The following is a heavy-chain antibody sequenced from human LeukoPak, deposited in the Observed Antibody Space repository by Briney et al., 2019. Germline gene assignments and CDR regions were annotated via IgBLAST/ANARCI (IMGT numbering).Heavy chain of an antibody. V-gene: IGHV3-9*01. CDR2: ISWNSGSI. Sequence: PGRSLRLSCAASGFTFYDYAMHWVRQAPGKGLEWVSGISWNSGSIGYADSVKGRFTISRDNAKNSLYLQMNSLRAEDTALYYCAKDISVLRIAVAGRAFDYWGQGTLVTVSS. D-gene: IGHD6-19*01. J-gene: IGHJ4*02. CDR1: GFTFYDYA. CDR3: AKDISVLRIAVAGRAFDY.